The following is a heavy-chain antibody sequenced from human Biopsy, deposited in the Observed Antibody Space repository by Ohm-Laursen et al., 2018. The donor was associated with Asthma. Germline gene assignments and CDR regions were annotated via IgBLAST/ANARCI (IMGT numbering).Heavy chain of an antibody. J-gene: IGHJ4*02. Sequence: SLRLSCAASEFSVSSSYMSWVRQAPGKGLEWVSVIYNDGRAYYADSVNGRFTVSRDDSKNTLYLQMNSLRPDDTAVYYCARDVMEWYLPAFDFWGQGTLVTVSS. D-gene: IGHD3-3*01. CDR3: ARDVMEWYLPAFDF. CDR2: IYNDGRA. V-gene: IGHV3-66*02. CDR1: EFSVSSSY.